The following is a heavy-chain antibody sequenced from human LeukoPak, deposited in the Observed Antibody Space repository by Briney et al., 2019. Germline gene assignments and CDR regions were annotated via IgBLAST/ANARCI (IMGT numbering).Heavy chain of an antibody. D-gene: IGHD4/OR15-4a*01. CDR3: AKDFMVAHLYYYYGMDV. CDR1: GFTFSSYG. V-gene: IGHV3-30*18. J-gene: IGHJ6*02. Sequence: GRSLRLSCAASGFTFSSYGMHWVRQAPGKGLEWVAVISYDGSNKYYADSVKGRFTISRDNSKNTLYLQMNSLRAEDTAVYYCAKDFMVAHLYYYYGMDVWGQGTTVTVSS. CDR2: ISYDGSNK.